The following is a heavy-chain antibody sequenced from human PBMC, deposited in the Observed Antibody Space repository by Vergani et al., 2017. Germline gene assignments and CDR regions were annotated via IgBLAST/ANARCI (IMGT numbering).Heavy chain of an antibody. D-gene: IGHD3-16*01. J-gene: IGHJ5*02. CDR1: GGSITYGAFY. CDR2: IYYSENK. V-gene: IGHV4-39*01. CDR3: ARGFRDGGXIYGGTVENWFDP. Sequence: QLQLQESGPGLVKPSETLFLTCTVSGGSITYGAFYWGWIRQSPGKGLEWIGSIYYSENKFYNPSLESRVTLSIDTTKNQFSLKLKSVTAADTAVYYCARGFRDGGXIYGGTVENWFDPWGQGTLVTVSS.